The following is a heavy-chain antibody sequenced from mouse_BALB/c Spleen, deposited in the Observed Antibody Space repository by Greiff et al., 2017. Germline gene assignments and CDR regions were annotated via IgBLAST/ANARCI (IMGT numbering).Heavy chain of an antibody. CDR3: ARHYGSSYPYAMDD. CDR1: GFTFSSYG. D-gene: IGHD1-1*01. CDR2: ISSGGSYT. Sequence: EVMLVESGGDLVKPGGSLKLSCAASGFTFSSYGMSWVRQTPDKRLEWVATISSGGSYTYYPDSVKGRFTISRDNAKNTLYLQMSSLKSEDTAMYYCARHYGSSYPYAMDDWGQGTSVTVSS. J-gene: IGHJ4*01. V-gene: IGHV5-6*02.